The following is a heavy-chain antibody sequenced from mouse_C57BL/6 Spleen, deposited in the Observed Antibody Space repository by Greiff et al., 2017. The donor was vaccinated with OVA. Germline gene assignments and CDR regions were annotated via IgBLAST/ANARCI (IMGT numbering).Heavy chain of an antibody. CDR2: IHPTSGRT. D-gene: IGHD1-1*01. J-gene: IGHJ2*01. CDR1: GSTFTSYW. V-gene: IGHV1-64*01. Sequence: QVQLQQPGAELVKPGASVKLSCKASGSTFTSYWMHWVKQRPGQGLEWIGMIHPTSGRTNYNEKFKSKATLTVDKSSSTAYMQLSSLTSEDSAVYYCARDYYGSSLPFDYWGQGTTLTVSS. CDR3: ARDYYGSSLPFDY.